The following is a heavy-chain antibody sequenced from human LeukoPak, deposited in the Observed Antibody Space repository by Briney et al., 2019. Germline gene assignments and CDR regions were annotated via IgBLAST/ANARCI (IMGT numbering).Heavy chain of an antibody. CDR2: ISGPGGST. J-gene: IGHJ4*02. D-gene: IGHD6-19*01. CDR3: AKSSDSSASDVDS. CDR1: GFTFSDYA. V-gene: IGHV3-23*01. Sequence: QAGGSLRLSCAASGFTFSDYAMNWVRQAPGKGLEWVSAISGPGGSTYYADSVQGRFTISRDISKNTLYLQMNSLRAEDTAVYYCAKSSDSSASDVDSWGQGTLVTVSS.